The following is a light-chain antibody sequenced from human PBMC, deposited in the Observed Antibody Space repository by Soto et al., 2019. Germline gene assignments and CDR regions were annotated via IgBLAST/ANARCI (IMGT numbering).Light chain of an antibody. Sequence: DIQMTQSPSSLSASVGDRVTITCRASQSISNSLNWYQQKPGKAPKLLIYAASSLQSGVPARFSGSGSGTDFTLTISRLQPEDFATYYCQQSYRAFGQGTKVEI. CDR1: QSISNS. CDR2: AAS. V-gene: IGKV1-39*01. CDR3: QQSYRA. J-gene: IGKJ1*01.